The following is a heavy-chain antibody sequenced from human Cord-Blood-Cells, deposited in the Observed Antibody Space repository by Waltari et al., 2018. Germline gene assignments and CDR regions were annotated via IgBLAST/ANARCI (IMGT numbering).Heavy chain of an antibody. D-gene: IGHD1-26*01. CDR1: GYTFTSYD. J-gene: IGHJ3*02. V-gene: IGHV1-8*01. CDR3: ARGDSHSGSYYFAFDI. CDR2: MNPNSGNT. Sequence: QVQLVQSGAEVKKPGASVKVSCKASGYTFTSYDINWARQATGQGLEWMGWMNPNSGNTGYAQKFQGRVTMTRNTSISTAYMELSSLRSEDTAVYYCARGDSHSGSYYFAFDIWGQGTMVTVSS.